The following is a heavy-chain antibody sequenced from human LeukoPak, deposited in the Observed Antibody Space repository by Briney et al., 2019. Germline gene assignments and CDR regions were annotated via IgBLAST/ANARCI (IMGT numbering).Heavy chain of an antibody. Sequence: PSETLSLTCAVYGGSFSGYYWSWIRQPPGKGLEWIGEINHSGSTNYNPSLKSRVTISVDTSKNQFSLKLSFVTAADTAVYYCARGFITTDHKPWTRLPGSQYYFDYWGQGTLVTVSS. D-gene: IGHD1-26*01. CDR3: ARGFITTDHKPWTRLPGSQYYFDY. CDR1: GGSFSGYY. CDR2: INHSGST. V-gene: IGHV4-34*01. J-gene: IGHJ4*02.